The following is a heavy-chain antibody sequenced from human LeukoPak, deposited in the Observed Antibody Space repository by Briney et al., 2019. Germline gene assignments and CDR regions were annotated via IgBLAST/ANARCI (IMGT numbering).Heavy chain of an antibody. CDR2: IYYSGST. J-gene: IGHJ3*02. CDR3: ARPLTDLDAFDI. CDR1: GGSISSGDYY. V-gene: IGHV4-30-4*08. D-gene: IGHD7-27*01. Sequence: SETLSLTCTVSGGSISSGDYYWSWIRQPPGKGLEWIGYIYYSGSTYYNPSLKSRVTISVDTSKNQFSLKLSSVTAADTAVYYCARPLTDLDAFDIWGQGTMVTVSS.